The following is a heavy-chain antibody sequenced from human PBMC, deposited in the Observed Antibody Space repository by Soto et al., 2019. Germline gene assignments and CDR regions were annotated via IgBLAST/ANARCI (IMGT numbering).Heavy chain of an antibody. J-gene: IGHJ3*01. D-gene: IGHD5-18*01. CDR3: AKSWGDTWQESAFDV. CDR2: MSATGGST. V-gene: IGHV3-23*01. CDR1: GFGFSAYS. Sequence: ELQLLESGGDLIQPGGSLRLSCAASGFGFSAYSMSWVRQAPGKGLEWVSGMSATGGSTYYIDSVKGRFIISRDNSRKTLDLQMNSLRADDTAIYYCAKSWGDTWQESAFDVWGLGTMVTV.